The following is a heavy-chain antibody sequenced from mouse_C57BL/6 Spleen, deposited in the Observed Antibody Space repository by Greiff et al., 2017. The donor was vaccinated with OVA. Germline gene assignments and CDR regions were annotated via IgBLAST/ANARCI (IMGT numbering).Heavy chain of an antibody. D-gene: IGHD1-1*01. J-gene: IGHJ1*03. Sequence: LMESGAELVRPGTSVKVSCKASGYAFTNYLIEWVKQRPGQGLEWIGVINPGSGGTNYNEKFKGKATLTADKSSSTAYMQLSSLTSEDSAVYFCARRGLNYGSSPFDVWGTGTTVTVSS. CDR3: ARRGLNYGSSPFDV. CDR1: GYAFTNYL. CDR2: INPGSGGT. V-gene: IGHV1-54*01.